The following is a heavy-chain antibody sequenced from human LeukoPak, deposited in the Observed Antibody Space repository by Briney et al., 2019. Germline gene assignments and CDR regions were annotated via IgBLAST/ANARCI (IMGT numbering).Heavy chain of an antibody. CDR2: IYYSETT. CDR3: ARQVSDYYYYYIDV. D-gene: IGHD5/OR15-5a*01. V-gene: IGHV4-39*01. J-gene: IGHJ6*03. CDR1: GGSISSTGYY. Sequence: PSETLSLTCTVSGGSISSTGYYWDWIRQPPGKGLEWIGSIYYSETTYYNSSLKSRVTISLNTSKNQFSLRLTSVTAADTAVYYCARQVSDYYYYYIDVWGKGATVTVSS.